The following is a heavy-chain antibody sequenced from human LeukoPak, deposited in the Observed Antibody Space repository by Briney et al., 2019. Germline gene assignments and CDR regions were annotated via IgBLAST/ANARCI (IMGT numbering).Heavy chain of an antibody. D-gene: IGHD3-10*01. J-gene: IGHJ4*02. CDR2: IYSGGST. Sequence: PSGGSLRLSCVASGFTVSSNYISWVRQAPGKGPEWVSLIYSGGSTYQADSVQGRFTISRDNSKNTVYLQMSSLRAEDTAMFYCAKSVGSGSYYNNDCWGQGTLVTVSS. V-gene: IGHV3-53*01. CDR1: GFTVSSNY. CDR3: AKSVGSGSYYNNDC.